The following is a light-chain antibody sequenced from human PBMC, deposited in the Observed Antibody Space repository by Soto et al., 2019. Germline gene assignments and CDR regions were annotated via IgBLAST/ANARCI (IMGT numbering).Light chain of an antibody. CDR3: QQYNNWPRT. Sequence: EIVMTKSPSTLSVSTGERATLSCRASQSVSINLAWYQQKPGQAPRLLIYGASSRATGIPARFSGSGSGTEFTLTISSLQSEDSAVYFCQQYNNWPRTFGQGTNVDIK. CDR2: GAS. V-gene: IGKV3-15*01. CDR1: QSVSIN. J-gene: IGKJ1*01.